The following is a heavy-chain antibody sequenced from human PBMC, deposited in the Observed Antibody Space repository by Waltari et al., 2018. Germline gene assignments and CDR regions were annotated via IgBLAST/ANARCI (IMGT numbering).Heavy chain of an antibody. CDR2: SSSSGRTI. J-gene: IGHJ4*02. V-gene: IGHV3-48*03. D-gene: IGHD6-13*01. CDR3: ARGYSSSWYSPPIDY. Sequence: WVRQAPVKGLEWVSYSSSSGRTIYYADSVKGRFTISRDNAKNSLYLQMNSLRAEDTAVYYCARGYSSSWYSPPIDYWGQGTLVTVSS.